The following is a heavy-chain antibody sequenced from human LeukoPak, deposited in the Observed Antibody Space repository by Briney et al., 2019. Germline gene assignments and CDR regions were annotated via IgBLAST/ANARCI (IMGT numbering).Heavy chain of an antibody. CDR3: ARDCSSTSCSFDY. V-gene: IGHV4-59*01. CDR1: GGSISSYY. D-gene: IGHD2-2*01. J-gene: IGHJ4*02. CDR2: IYYSGST. Sequence: SETLSLTCTVSGGSISSYYWSWIRQPPGKGLEWIGYIYYSGSTNYNPSLKGRVTISVDTSKNQFSLKLSSVTAADTAVYYCARDCSSTSCSFDYWGQGTLVTVSS.